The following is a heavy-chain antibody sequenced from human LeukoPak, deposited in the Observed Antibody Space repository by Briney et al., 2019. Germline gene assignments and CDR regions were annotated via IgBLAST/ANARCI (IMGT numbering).Heavy chain of an antibody. D-gene: IGHD2-8*01. CDR3: ARVSELVLRGPFDP. V-gene: IGHV3-74*01. J-gene: IGHJ5*02. CDR1: GFTFSSYW. CDR2: INSDGSST. Sequence: QSGGSLRLSCAASGFTFSSYWMHWVRQAPGKGLVWVSRINSDGSSTNYADSVEGRFTISRDNAKNTLYLQMNSLRAEDTAVYYCARVSELVLRGPFDPWGQGTLVTVSS.